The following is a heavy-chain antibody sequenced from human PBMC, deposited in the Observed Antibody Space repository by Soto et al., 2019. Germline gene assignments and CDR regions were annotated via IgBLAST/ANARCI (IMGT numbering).Heavy chain of an antibody. D-gene: IGHD3-10*01. CDR3: AKSSYGSGSFSDYYYYYGMDV. J-gene: IGHJ6*02. Sequence: SETLSLTCTVSGDSISSNNYWWGWIRQPPGKGLEWIGSIYYTGYTNYNPYLNTRVTISGDTSKNQFSLNLKSVTAADTAMYYCAKSSYGSGSFSDYYYYYGMDVWGQGTTVTVSS. CDR2: IYYTGYT. V-gene: IGHV4-39*01. CDR1: GDSISSNNYW.